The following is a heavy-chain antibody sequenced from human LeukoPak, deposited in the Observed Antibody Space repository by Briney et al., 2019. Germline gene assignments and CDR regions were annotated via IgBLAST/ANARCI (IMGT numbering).Heavy chain of an antibody. D-gene: IGHD4-11*01. CDR3: ARERGIMTTEVEYDY. CDR2: IIPIFGTA. V-gene: IGHV1-69*05. J-gene: IGHJ4*02. CDR1: GGTFSSYA. Sequence: GASVKVSCKASGGTFSSYAISWVRQPPGQGLEWMGRIIPIFGTANYAQKFQGRVTITTDESTSTAYMELSSLRSEDTAVYYCARERGIMTTEVEYDYWGQGTLVTVSS.